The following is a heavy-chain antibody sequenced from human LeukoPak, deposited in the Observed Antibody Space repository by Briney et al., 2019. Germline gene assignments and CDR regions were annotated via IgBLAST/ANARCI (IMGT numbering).Heavy chain of an antibody. J-gene: IGHJ4*02. CDR1: GGSISSSSYY. D-gene: IGHD3-10*01. CDR2: IYYSGTT. V-gene: IGHV4-39*01. Sequence: PSETLSLTCTVSGGSISSSSYYWGWIRQPPGKGLEWIGSIYYSGTTYHNPSLKSRVTISVDTSTNQFSLRLSSVTAADTAVYYCARHLGKSGELDYWGQGTLVTVSS. CDR3: ARHLGKSGELDY.